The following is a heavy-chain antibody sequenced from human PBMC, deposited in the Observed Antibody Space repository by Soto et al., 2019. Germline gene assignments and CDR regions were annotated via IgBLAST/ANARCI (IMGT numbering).Heavy chain of an antibody. Sequence: QLQLQESGPGLVKPSETLSLTCTVSGGSISSSSYYWGWIRQPPGKGLEWIGSIYYSGSTYYNPSLKSRVTLSVDTSKNQFSLKLSSVTAADTAVYYCARRGARVVVILNAFDIWGQGTMVTVSS. V-gene: IGHV4-39*01. D-gene: IGHD3-22*01. CDR1: GGSISSSSYY. CDR2: IYYSGST. CDR3: ARRGARVVVILNAFDI. J-gene: IGHJ3*02.